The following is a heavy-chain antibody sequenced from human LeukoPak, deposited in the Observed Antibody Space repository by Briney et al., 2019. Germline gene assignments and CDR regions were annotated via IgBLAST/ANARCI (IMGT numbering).Heavy chain of an antibody. J-gene: IGHJ6*02. CDR1: GFTVNSND. V-gene: IGHV3-66*02. CDR2: IFGGGNT. CDR3: ARNRYYGLDV. Sequence: GGPLRLSCAASGFTVNSNDMSWVRQAPGKGLEWVSVIFGGGNTYHADSVKGRFTISRDNSKNTLYLQMNSLRVDDTSVYYCARNRYYGLDVWGQGTTVTVSS.